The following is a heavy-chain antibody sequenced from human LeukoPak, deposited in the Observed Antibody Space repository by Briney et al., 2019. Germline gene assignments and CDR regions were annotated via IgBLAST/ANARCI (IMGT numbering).Heavy chain of an antibody. J-gene: IGHJ4*02. CDR1: GGSISRYY. Sequence: SETLSLTCTVSGGSISRYYWSWIRQPPGKGLEWIGYIYYSGSTNYNPSLKSRVTISVDTSKNQFSLKLSSVTAADTAVYYCARGVAVATTPMDYWGQGTLVTVSS. D-gene: IGHD6-19*01. CDR2: IYYSGST. V-gene: IGHV4-59*01. CDR3: ARGVAVATTPMDY.